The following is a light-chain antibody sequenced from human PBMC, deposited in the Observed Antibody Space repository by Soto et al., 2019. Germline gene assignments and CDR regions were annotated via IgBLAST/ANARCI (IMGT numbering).Light chain of an antibody. J-gene: IGKJ4*01. CDR1: QSVSNY. V-gene: IGKV3-11*01. CDR3: QQRSNWPPLT. CDR2: DAS. Sequence: EIVLTQSPATLSLSPGERATLSCRASQSVSNYLVWYQQKPGQAPRLLIYDASNRATGIPARFSGSGSGTDFTLTISTLEPEDFAVYYCQQRSNWPPLTFGGGTQVDIK.